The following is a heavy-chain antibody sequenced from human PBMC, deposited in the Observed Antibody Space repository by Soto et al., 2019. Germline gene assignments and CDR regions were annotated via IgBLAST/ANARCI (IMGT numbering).Heavy chain of an antibody. D-gene: IGHD1-26*01. CDR3: ARDFAWAFDY. V-gene: IGHV3-48*02. Sequence: EVQLVESGGGLVQPGGSLRLSYVASGFTFSSYSMNWVRQAPGKGLEWVSYISANSRTIHYADSVRGRFTVSRDNAKNSLYLQMSSLRDEDTAVYYCARDFAWAFDYWGQGTLLTVSP. CDR1: GFTFSSYS. CDR2: ISANSRTI. J-gene: IGHJ4*02.